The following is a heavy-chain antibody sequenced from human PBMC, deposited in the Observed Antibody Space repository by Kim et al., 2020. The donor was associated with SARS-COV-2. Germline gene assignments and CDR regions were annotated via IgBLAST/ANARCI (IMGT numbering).Heavy chain of an antibody. CDR2: IYWDDDK. D-gene: IGHD3-10*01. Sequence: SGPTLVKPTQTLTLTCTFSGFSLSTSGVGVGWIRQPPGKALEWLALIYWDDDKRYSPSLKSRLTITKDTSKNQVVLTMTNMDPVDTATYYCAHRSSITMVRGVINWFDPWGQGTLGTVSS. CDR1: GFSLSTSGVG. CDR3: AHRSSITMVRGVINWFDP. V-gene: IGHV2-5*02. J-gene: IGHJ5*02.